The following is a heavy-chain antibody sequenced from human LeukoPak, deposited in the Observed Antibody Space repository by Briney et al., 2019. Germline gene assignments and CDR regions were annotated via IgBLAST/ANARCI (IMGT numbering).Heavy chain of an antibody. CDR2: VRDNGKN. V-gene: IGHV4-59*08. Sequence: SETLSLTCTVSGGSINTYYWSWIRQPPGKGLEWIAYVRDNGKNNYNPSLKSRVAISVDTANNHISLRLNFVTAADTAIYYCARQPANTAAFDIWGLGTMVADSS. J-gene: IGHJ3*02. CDR1: GGSINTYY. CDR3: ARQPANTAAFDI. D-gene: IGHD5-18*01.